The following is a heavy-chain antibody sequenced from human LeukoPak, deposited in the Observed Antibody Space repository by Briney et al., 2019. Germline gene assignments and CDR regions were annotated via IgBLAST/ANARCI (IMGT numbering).Heavy chain of an antibody. D-gene: IGHD6-6*01. J-gene: IGHJ4*02. CDR2: IHPSGRDT. CDR1: GGTFSSYA. V-gene: IGHV1-46*01. Sequence: ASVKVSCKASGGTFSSYAISWVRQAPGQGLEWVGIIHPSGRDTQCAQKFQGRVTMTSDTSTSTVYMELSSLRFEDTAIYYCARDSDRSSIDYWGRGTLVTVSS. CDR3: ARDSDRSSIDY.